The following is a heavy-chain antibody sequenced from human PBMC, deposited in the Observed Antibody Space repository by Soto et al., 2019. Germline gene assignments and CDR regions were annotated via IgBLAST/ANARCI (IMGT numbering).Heavy chain of an antibody. D-gene: IGHD5-12*01. V-gene: IGHV3-53*01. J-gene: IGHJ4*02. Sequence: EVQLVESGGGLIHPGGSLRLSCGASGFTVSTTYMSWVRQAPGKGLEWVSTMYTGGSTSYADSVKGRFTISRDNSKNKLYLQMNSLRVEDTAVYYCAGGGGYSGYDVHDSWGQGTLVTVSS. CDR3: AGGGGYSGYDVHDS. CDR1: GFTVSTTY. CDR2: MYTGGST.